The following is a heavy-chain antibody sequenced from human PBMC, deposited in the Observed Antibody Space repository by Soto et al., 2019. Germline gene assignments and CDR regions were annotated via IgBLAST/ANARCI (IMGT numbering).Heavy chain of an antibody. CDR2: INGDGSST. Sequence: GGSLRLSCAASGFIVRSYWMHWVRQAPGKGLVWVSRINGDGSSTSYADFVKGRFTISRDNAKNTLHLQMNSLRAEDTAVYYCASDLSYYYSHNGMDVWGQGTTVTVSS. CDR3: ASDLSYYYSHNGMDV. J-gene: IGHJ6*02. CDR1: GFIVRSYW. V-gene: IGHV3-74*01.